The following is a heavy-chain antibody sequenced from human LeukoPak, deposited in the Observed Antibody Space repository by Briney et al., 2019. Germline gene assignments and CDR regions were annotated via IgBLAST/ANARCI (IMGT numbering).Heavy chain of an antibody. V-gene: IGHV3-7*03. CDR1: GFALSSHW. CDR3: ARNNGMDV. CDR2: VNRDGSET. Sequence: GGSLRLSCSASGFALSSHWMTWVRQVPGRGPEWVANVNRDGSETYYLDSVKGRFTISKDNAKNSLYLQMNSLRAEDTALYHCARNNGMDVWGQGTAVIVSS. J-gene: IGHJ6*02.